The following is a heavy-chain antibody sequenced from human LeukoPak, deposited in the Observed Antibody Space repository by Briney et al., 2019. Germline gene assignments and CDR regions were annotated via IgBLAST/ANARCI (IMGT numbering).Heavy chain of an antibody. V-gene: IGHV3-48*03. CDR2: ISSSGSTI. Sequence: GGSLRLSCAASGFTFSSYEMNWVRQAPGKGLEWVSYISSSGSTIYYADSVKGRLTISRDNAKNSLYLQMNSLRAEDTAVYYCARDHDWNDSPDWFDPWGQGTLVTVSS. CDR3: ARDHDWNDSPDWFDP. CDR1: GFTFSSYE. J-gene: IGHJ5*02. D-gene: IGHD1-1*01.